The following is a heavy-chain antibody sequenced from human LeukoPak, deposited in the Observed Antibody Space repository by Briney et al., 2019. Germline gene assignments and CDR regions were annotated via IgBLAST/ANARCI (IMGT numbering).Heavy chain of an antibody. CDR3: ARGRRYGDYINYFDF. CDR2: ILSRGTT. D-gene: IGHD4-17*01. V-gene: IGHV4-59*11. Sequence: SETLSLTCTVSAGTFSLHYWTWIRQPPGKGLEYICSILSRGTTKNNPSLKSRVSISVGTSKQQLSLQLRAVTTADTAIYYCARGRRYGDYINYFDFWGPGTLVTVSS. J-gene: IGHJ4*02. CDR1: AGTFSLHY.